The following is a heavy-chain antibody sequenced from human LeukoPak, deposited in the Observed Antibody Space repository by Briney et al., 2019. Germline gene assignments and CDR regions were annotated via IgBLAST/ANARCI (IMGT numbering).Heavy chain of an antibody. CDR2: VSYDGSNK. Sequence: QPGRSLRRSGAASGFTCSSYAMHWVRQAPGKGLEWVAVVSYDGSNKYYANSVKGRFTISRDKSKNTLHLQMNSLRAEDTAIYYCARDTSFAVGATLDFWGQGTLVTVSS. V-gene: IGHV3-30*04. CDR3: ARDTSFAVGATLDF. J-gene: IGHJ4*02. CDR1: GFTCSSYA. D-gene: IGHD1-26*01.